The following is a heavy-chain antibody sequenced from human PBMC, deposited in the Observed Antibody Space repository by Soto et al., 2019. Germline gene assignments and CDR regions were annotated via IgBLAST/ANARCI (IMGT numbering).Heavy chain of an antibody. CDR3: AKVYCGGDCYFDYYYGMDV. V-gene: IGHV3-30*18. CDR1: GFTFSSYG. CDR2: ISYDGSNK. D-gene: IGHD2-21*02. Sequence: GGSLRLSCAASGFTFSSYGMHWVRQAPGKGLEWVGVISYDGSNKYYADSVKGRFTISTDNSKNTLYLQMNSLRAEDTAVYYCAKVYCGGDCYFDYYYGMDVWGQGTTVTVSS. J-gene: IGHJ6*02.